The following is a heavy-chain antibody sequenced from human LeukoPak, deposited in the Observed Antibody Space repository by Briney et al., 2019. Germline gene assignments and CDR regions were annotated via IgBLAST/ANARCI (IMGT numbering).Heavy chain of an antibody. CDR1: GGSMSTYY. CDR2: IYSSGST. V-gene: IGHV4-59*01. CDR3: ARVFRGYSYGPFDY. Sequence: TSETLSLTCSISGGSMSTYYWSWIRQPPGKGLEWIGYIYSSGSTNYNPSLKSRVTISVDTSKNQLSLRLSSVTAADTAVYYCARVFRGYSYGPFDYWGQGTLVTVSS. J-gene: IGHJ4*02. D-gene: IGHD5-18*01.